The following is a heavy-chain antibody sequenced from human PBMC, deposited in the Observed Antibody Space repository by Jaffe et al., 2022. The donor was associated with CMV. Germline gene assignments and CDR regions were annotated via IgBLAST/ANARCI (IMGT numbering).Heavy chain of an antibody. D-gene: IGHD2-21*02. CDR2: IYHSGRS. V-gene: IGHV4-31*03. CDR3: ARAAECSGGDCLRPFDF. Sequence: QVQLLESGPGLVTPSQTLSLTCTVSGDSVRSAIYYWTWIRQHPGKGLEWIGYIYHSGRSYYNPSLKSRVTMSVDTSKNQFSLRLNSVTAADTAVYFCARAAECSGGDCLRPFDFWGQGTLVTVSS. J-gene: IGHJ4*02. CDR1: GDSVRSAIYY.